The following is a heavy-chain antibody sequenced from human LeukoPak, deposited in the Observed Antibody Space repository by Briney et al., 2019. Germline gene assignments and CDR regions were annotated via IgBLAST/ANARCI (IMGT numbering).Heavy chain of an antibody. D-gene: IGHD5-18*01. CDR3: ARWIPWFDP. Sequence: SETLSLTCAVYGGSFSGYYWSWIRQPPGKGLEWIGYIYYSGSTNYNPSLKSRVTISVDTSKNQFSLKLSSVTAADTAVYYCARWIPWFDPWGQGTLVTVSS. J-gene: IGHJ5*02. V-gene: IGHV4-59*01. CDR2: IYYSGST. CDR1: GGSFSGYY.